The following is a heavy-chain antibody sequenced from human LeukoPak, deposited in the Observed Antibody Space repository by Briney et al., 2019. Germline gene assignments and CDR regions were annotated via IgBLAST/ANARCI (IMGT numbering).Heavy chain of an antibody. V-gene: IGHV4-61*02. J-gene: IGHJ4*02. CDR1: GDSISSGSSF. CDR2: LYTSGDT. Sequence: SETLSLTCSVSGDSISSGSSFWSWIRQSAGEELEWVGLLYTSGDTNYNPSLKSRITISRDTSKNQYSLSLSSVTAADTAVYYCAGGPYPLAYWGQGVLVAVSS. CDR3: AGGPYPLAY.